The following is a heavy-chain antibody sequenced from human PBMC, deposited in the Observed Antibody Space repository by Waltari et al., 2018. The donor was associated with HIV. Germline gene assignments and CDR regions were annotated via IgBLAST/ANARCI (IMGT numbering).Heavy chain of an antibody. CDR2: ISGSGGST. D-gene: IGHD2-2*01. J-gene: IGHJ6*02. CDR1: YA. V-gene: IGHV3-23*01. Sequence: YAMSWVRQAPGKGLEWVSAISGSGGSTYYADSVKGRFTISRDNSKNTLYLQMNSLRAEDTAVYYCAKVRADRYCSSTSCYYYYYGMDVWGQGTTVTVSS. CDR3: AKVRADRYCSSTSCYYYYYGMDV.